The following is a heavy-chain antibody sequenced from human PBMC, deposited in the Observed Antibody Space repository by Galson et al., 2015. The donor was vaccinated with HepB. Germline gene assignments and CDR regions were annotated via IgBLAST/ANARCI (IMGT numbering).Heavy chain of an antibody. CDR1: GYSFTSYW. CDR3: ARLEAGHRGATKDAFDI. J-gene: IGHJ3*02. CDR2: IYPGDSDT. V-gene: IGHV5-51*03. Sequence: QSGAEMKKPGESLKISCTGSGYSFTSYWIGWVRQMPGKGLEWMGIIYPGDSDTRYSPSFQGQVTISADKSISTAYLQWSSLKASDTAMYYCARLEAGHRGATKDAFDIWGQGTMVTVSS. D-gene: IGHD1-26*01.